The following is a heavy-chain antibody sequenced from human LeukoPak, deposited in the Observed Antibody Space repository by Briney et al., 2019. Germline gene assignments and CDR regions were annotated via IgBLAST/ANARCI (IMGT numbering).Heavy chain of an antibody. V-gene: IGHV4-28*01. CDR1: GYSITSSSW. J-gene: IGHJ4*02. CDR2: IYHSRTT. D-gene: IGHD3-22*01. CDR3: ARRLSGYTFDY. Sequence: SETLSLTCAVSGYSITSSSWWGWIRQPPGKGLEWIGYIYHSRTTYYNPSLKSRVTISVDTSRNHFSLRLSSVTAADTAVYYCARRLSGYTFDYWGQGTLVTVSS.